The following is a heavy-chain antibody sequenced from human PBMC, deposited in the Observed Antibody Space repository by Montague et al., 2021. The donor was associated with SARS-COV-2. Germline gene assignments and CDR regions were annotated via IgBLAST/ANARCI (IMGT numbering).Heavy chain of an antibody. CDR2: SYWDDDK. CDR3: APRDSGRIAAAGFDY. D-gene: IGHD6-13*01. Sequence: PALVKPTQTLTLTCTFSGFSLSTSGVGVGWIRQPPGKALEWLALSYWDDDKRYSPPLKSRLTITKDTSKNQVVLTMTNMDPVDTATYYCAPRDSGRIAAAGFDYWGQGTLVTVSS. J-gene: IGHJ4*02. CDR1: GFSLSTSGVG. V-gene: IGHV2-5*02.